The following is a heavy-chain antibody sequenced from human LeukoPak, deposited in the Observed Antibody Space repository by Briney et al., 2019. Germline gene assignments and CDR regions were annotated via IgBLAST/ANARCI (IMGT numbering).Heavy chain of an antibody. J-gene: IGHJ4*02. CDR1: GFTFSNAW. V-gene: IGHV3-15*01. D-gene: IGHD4-17*01. CDR3: TTTPDYGDYADPFDY. Sequence: GGSLRLSCAASGFTFSNAWMSWVRQAPGKGLEWVGRIKSKTDGGTTDYAAPVKGRFTISRDDSKNTPYLQMNSLKTEDTAVYYCTTTPDYGDYADPFDYWGQGTLVTVSS. CDR2: IKSKTDGGTT.